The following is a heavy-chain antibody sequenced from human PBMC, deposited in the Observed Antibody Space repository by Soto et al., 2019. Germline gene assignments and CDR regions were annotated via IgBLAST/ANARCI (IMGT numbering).Heavy chain of an antibody. V-gene: IGHV1-8*01. D-gene: IGHD1-26*01. CDR1: GYTFTNYD. CDR3: ARMATSGTLNWFDP. Sequence: ASVKVSCKASGYTFTNYDISWVRQATGQGLEWMGWMNPNSANTGYAQKFQGRVSMTRDTSINTAYMELSSLRSEDTAIYYCARMATSGTLNWFDPWGQGTLVTVSS. CDR2: MNPNSANT. J-gene: IGHJ5*02.